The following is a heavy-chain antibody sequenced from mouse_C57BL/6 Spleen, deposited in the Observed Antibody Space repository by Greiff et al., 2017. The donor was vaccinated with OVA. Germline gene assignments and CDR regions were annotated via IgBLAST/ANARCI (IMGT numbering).Heavy chain of an antibody. CDR3: AKNSNYGSSLYGYFDV. J-gene: IGHJ1*03. D-gene: IGHD1-1*01. V-gene: IGHV2-4*01. CDR1: GFSLTSYG. CDR2: IWSGGST. Sequence: QVQLQQSGPGLVQPSQSLSITCTVSGFSLTSYGVHWVRQPPGKGLEWLGVIWSGGSTDYNAAFISRLSISKDNSKSQVFFKMNSLQADDTAIYYCAKNSNYGSSLYGYFDVWGTGTTVTVSS.